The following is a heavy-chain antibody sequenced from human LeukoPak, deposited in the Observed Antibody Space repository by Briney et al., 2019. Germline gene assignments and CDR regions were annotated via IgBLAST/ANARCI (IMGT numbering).Heavy chain of an antibody. J-gene: IGHJ4*02. CDR3: ARDTHDSSGLDY. CDR1: GGSISSGSYY. V-gene: IGHV4-61*02. D-gene: IGHD3-22*01. CDR2: IYTSGST. Sequence: PSETLSLTCTVSGGSISSGSYYWSWIRQPAGKGLEWIGRIYTSGSTNYNPSLKSRVTISVDTSKNQFSLKLSSVTAADTAVYYCARDTHDSSGLDYWGQGTLVTVSS.